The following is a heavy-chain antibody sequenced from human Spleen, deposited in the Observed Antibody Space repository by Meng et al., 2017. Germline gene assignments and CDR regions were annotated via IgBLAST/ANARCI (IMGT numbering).Heavy chain of an antibody. CDR2: ISGSGGST. J-gene: IGHJ4*02. V-gene: IGHV3-23*01. Sequence: GESLKISCAASGFTVSSNYMSWVRQAPGKGLEWVSAISGSGGSTYYADSVKGRFTISRDNSKNTLYLQMNSLRAEDTAVYYCAKDVGSSWYSRSAGYWGQGTLVTVSS. CDR3: AKDVGSSWYSRSAGY. CDR1: GFTVSSNY. D-gene: IGHD6-13*01.